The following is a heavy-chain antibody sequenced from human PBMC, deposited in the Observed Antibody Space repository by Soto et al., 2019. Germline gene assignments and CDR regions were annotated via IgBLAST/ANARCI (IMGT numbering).Heavy chain of an antibody. CDR1: GGTFSSYA. J-gene: IGHJ6*02. CDR2: IIPIFGTA. CDR3: ARVRYYGSGSSYRMDV. D-gene: IGHD3-10*01. V-gene: IGHV1-69*06. Sequence: SVKVSCKASGGTFSSYAISWVRQAPGQGLEWMGGIIPIFGTANYAQKFQGRVTITADKSTSTAYMELSSLRSEDTAVYYCARVRYYGSGSSYRMDVWGQGTTVTVSS.